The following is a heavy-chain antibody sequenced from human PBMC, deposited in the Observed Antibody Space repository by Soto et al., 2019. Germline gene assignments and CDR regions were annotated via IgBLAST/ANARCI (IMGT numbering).Heavy chain of an antibody. D-gene: IGHD3-16*01. V-gene: IGHV3-13*01. CDR3: ARGGSQDTFRGYYYYYGMDV. CDR2: IGTAGDT. CDR1: GFTFSSYD. J-gene: IGHJ6*02. Sequence: GGSLRLSCAASGFTFSSYDMHWVRQATGKGLEWVSAIGTAGDTYYPGSVKGRFTISRENAKNSLYLQMNSLRAEDTAVYYCARGGSQDTFRGYYYYYGMDVWGQGTTVTVSS.